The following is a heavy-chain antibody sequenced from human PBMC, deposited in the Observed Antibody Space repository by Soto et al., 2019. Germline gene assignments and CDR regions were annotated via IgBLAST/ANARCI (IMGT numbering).Heavy chain of an antibody. CDR2: IGYDGNEK. J-gene: IGHJ6*02. Sequence: QVQLVESGGGVVQPGTSLRLSCAASGFTFKTHAMHWVRQAPGKGLEWMAVIGYDGNEKFYADSVKGRFTISRDNSKNALYLQINTLRNEDTAVYYCGKDVGDYVPYYYGVDVWGQGTTVTVSS. D-gene: IGHD1-26*01. V-gene: IGHV3-30*18. CDR1: GFTFKTHA. CDR3: GKDVGDYVPYYYGVDV.